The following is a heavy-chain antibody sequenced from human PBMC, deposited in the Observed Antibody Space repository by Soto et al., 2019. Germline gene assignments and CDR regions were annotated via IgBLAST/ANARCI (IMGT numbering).Heavy chain of an antibody. D-gene: IGHD3-22*01. J-gene: IGHJ6*02. Sequence: QVQLVQSGAEVRKPGASVKVSCKASGYTLTTYDINWGRQAIGQGREWMGWMKPNSGNTVYAQKFQVRVNMTRNTSINTAYMELTSLTSDDTAVYYCARYHYYYCMDVWGQGTTVTVSS. CDR2: MKPNSGNT. V-gene: IGHV1-8*01. CDR3: ARYHYYYCMDV. CDR1: GYTLTTYD.